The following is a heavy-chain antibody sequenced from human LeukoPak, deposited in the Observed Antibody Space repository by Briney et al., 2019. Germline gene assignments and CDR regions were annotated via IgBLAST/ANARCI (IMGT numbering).Heavy chain of an antibody. D-gene: IGHD3-10*01. CDR2: IFGNGDTT. CDR3: AKRNTMVRGGPCFDY. J-gene: IGHJ4*02. Sequence: PGGSLRLSCAASGFTFSSYAMSWVRQAPGKGLEWVSIIFGNGDTTYYAGSVKGRFTVSRDNSKDTLYLQMNDLRPDDTAIYYCAKRNTMVRGGPCFDYWGQGLLVTVSS. CDR1: GFTFSSYA. V-gene: IGHV3-23*01.